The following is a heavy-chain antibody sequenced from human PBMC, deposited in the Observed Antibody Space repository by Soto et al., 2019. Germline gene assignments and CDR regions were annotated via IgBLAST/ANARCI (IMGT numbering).Heavy chain of an antibody. V-gene: IGHV4-59*01. Sequence: LSLTCTVSGGSISSYYWSWIRQPPGKGLEWIGYIYYSGSTNYNPSLKSRVTISVDTSKNQFSLKLSSVTAADTAVYYCARMIGTYYYDSSGYRGGSYFDYWGQGTLVTVSS. CDR3: ARMIGTYYYDSSGYRGGSYFDY. D-gene: IGHD3-22*01. CDR2: IYYSGST. CDR1: GGSISSYY. J-gene: IGHJ4*02.